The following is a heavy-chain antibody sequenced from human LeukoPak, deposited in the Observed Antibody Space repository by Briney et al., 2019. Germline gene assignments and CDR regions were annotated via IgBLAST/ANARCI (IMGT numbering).Heavy chain of an antibody. Sequence: PGGTLRLSCAASGFTFSSYGMSWVRQAPGKGLEWVSTIKGIGPTTYYADSLKGRFTISRDNAKNSLFLQMSSLYYCARAGELRYMDVWGKGTAVTVSS. D-gene: IGHD3-10*01. CDR3: YMDV. J-gene: IGHJ6*03. V-gene: IGHV3-48*04. CDR2: IKGIGPTT. CDR1: GFTFSSYG.